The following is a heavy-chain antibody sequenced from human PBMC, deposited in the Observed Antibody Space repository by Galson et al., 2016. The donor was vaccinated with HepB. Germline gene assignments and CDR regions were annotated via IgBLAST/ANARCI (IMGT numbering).Heavy chain of an antibody. Sequence: SLRLSCAASGFTINSDYMTWVRQAPGKGLEWVSLIYIGGNTYYGDSVKGRFTVSRDTTRNTLYLQMNSLRAEDTAVYYCGTVGGSTYGLRSDAFDIWGQGTVVTVSS. CDR3: GTVGGSTYGLRSDAFDI. CDR1: GFTINSDY. V-gene: IGHV3-53*01. D-gene: IGHD2-8*01. CDR2: IYIGGNT. J-gene: IGHJ3*02.